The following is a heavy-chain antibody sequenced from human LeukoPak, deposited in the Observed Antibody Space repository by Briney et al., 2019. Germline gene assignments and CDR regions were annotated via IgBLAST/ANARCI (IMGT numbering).Heavy chain of an antibody. V-gene: IGHV3-15*01. CDR2: IKSNTDGGTT. D-gene: IGHD6-13*01. J-gene: IGHJ4*02. CDR3: TTGLRAADTN. Sequence: GGSLLLSCAASGFTFSNNWMSWVRQAPGKGLEWVGRIKSNTDGGTTDYAAPVKGRFTISRDDSKNTLYLQMNSLKTEDTAVYYCTTGLRAADTNWGLGTPVTVSS. CDR1: GFTFSNNW.